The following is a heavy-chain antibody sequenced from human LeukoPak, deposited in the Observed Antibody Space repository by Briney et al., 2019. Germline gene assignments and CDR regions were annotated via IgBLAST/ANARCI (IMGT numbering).Heavy chain of an antibody. CDR1: GFTFSSYA. J-gene: IGHJ1*01. CDR2: ISSGGST. V-gene: IGHV3-23*01. Sequence: GSLRLSCAASGFTFSSYAMSWVRQAPGKGLEWVSGISSGGSTYYADSVKGRFTISRDNSKNTLYLQMNSLRAEDTAVYYCASPSRYCSSTSCFAEYFQLWGQGTLVTVSP. D-gene: IGHD2-2*01. CDR3: ASPSRYCSSTSCFAEYFQL.